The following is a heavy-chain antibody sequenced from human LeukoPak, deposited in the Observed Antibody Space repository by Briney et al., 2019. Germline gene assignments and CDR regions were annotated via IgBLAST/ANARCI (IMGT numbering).Heavy chain of an antibody. D-gene: IGHD3-22*01. CDR1: GFTFSNYA. CDR3: AKDEGNYYDSSGSTYFDY. V-gene: IGHV3-23*01. J-gene: IGHJ4*02. CDR2: ISGSGGIT. Sequence: GGSLRLSCVASGFTFSNYALSWVRQAPGKGLEWVSAISGSGGITFYADSVKGRFTISRDNSKNTLYLQMNSLRAEDTAVYYCAKDEGNYYDSSGSTYFDYWGQGTLVTVSS.